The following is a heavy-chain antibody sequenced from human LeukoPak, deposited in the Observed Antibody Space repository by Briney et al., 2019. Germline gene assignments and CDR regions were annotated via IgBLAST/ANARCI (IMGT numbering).Heavy chain of an antibody. CDR3: ARGGSRYDY. J-gene: IGHJ4*02. CDR1: GVTFSSNW. Sequence: GGSLRLSCAASGVTFSSNWMSWVRQAPGKGLEWVANIKQDGSEKYYVDSVKGRFTISRDNAKNSLYLQMSSLRAEDTAVYYCARGGSRYDYWGQGTLVTVSS. V-gene: IGHV3-7*03. CDR2: IKQDGSEK. D-gene: IGHD3-16*01.